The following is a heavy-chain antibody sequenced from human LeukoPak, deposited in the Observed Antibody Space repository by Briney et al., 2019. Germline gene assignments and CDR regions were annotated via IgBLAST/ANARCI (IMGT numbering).Heavy chain of an antibody. Sequence: NPSETLSLTCTVSGGSISSYYWSWIRQPPGKGLEWIGYIYYSGSTNYNPSLKSRVTISVDTSKNQFSLKLSSVTAADTAVYYCARTIGYSSPGDIWGQGTMVTVSS. CDR1: GGSISSYY. V-gene: IGHV4-59*08. CDR3: ARTIGYSSPGDI. CDR2: IYYSGST. D-gene: IGHD6-19*01. J-gene: IGHJ3*02.